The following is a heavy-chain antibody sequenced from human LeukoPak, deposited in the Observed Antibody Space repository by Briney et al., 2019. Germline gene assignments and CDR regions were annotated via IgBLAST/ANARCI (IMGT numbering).Heavy chain of an antibody. CDR2: INPRSGGT. Sequence: ASVKVSCKASEYTFTGYYIHWVRQAPGHGLEWMGWINPRSGGTNYAQKFHGRVTMTRDTSISTAYMELSSLRSDDTAVYYCARDRAVVVPAAVYIHNWFDPWGQGTLVTVSS. V-gene: IGHV1-2*02. J-gene: IGHJ5*02. CDR3: ARDRAVVVPAAVYIHNWFDP. CDR1: EYTFTGYY. D-gene: IGHD2-2*01.